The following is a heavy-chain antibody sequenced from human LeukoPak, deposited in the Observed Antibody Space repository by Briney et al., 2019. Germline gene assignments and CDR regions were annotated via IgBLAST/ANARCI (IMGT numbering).Heavy chain of an antibody. CDR1: GGSFSGYY. D-gene: IGHD2-2*01. V-gene: IGHV4-34*01. CDR2: INHSGST. J-gene: IGHJ6*03. CDR3: AREAGYQLLSGYYYYMDV. Sequence: PSETLSLTCAVYGGSFSGYYWSWIRQPPGKGLEWIGEINHSGSTNYNPSLKSRVTISVDTSKNQFSLKLSSVTAEDTAVYYCAREAGYQLLSGYYYYMDVWGKGTTVTVSS.